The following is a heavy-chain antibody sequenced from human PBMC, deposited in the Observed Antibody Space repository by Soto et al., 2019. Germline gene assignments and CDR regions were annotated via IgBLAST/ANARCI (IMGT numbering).Heavy chain of an antibody. CDR2: LTPSGGNT. CDR3: ARRYCPNGVCYTNYYYYIDV. Sequence: EVQLLDSGGGLVQPGGSLRLSCAASGFTFSTYAMTWVRQAPGKGLEWVSTLTPSGGNTYYADSVQGRFTISRDNSMNTLYLQMNSLRAEDTAVYYCARRYCPNGVCYTNYYYYIDVWGEGTTVTVSS. CDR1: GFTFSTYA. V-gene: IGHV3-23*01. J-gene: IGHJ6*03. D-gene: IGHD2-8*01.